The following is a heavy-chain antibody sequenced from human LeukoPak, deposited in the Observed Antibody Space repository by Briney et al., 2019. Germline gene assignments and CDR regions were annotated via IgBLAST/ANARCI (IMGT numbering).Heavy chain of an antibody. Sequence: NPSETLSLTCTVSGGSISSYYWSWIRQPAGKGLEWIGRIYTSGSTDYNPSLKSRVTMSVDKSKNQFSLKLSSVTAADTAVYYCTRADFWSGYRFHYWGQGTLVTVSS. D-gene: IGHD3-3*01. V-gene: IGHV4-4*07. CDR1: GGSISSYY. CDR2: IYTSGST. J-gene: IGHJ4*02. CDR3: TRADFWSGYRFHY.